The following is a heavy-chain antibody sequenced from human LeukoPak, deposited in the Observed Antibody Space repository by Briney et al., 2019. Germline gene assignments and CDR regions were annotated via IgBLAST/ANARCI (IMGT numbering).Heavy chain of an antibody. J-gene: IGHJ4*02. Sequence: ASVKVSCKVSGYTLTELSMHWVRPAPGKGLEWMGGFDPEDGETIYAQKFQGRVTMTEDTSTDTAYMELSSLSSEDTAVYYCATAAGMATISFDYWDQGTLVTVSS. D-gene: IGHD5-24*01. V-gene: IGHV1-24*01. CDR2: FDPEDGET. CDR1: GYTLTELS. CDR3: ATAAGMATISFDY.